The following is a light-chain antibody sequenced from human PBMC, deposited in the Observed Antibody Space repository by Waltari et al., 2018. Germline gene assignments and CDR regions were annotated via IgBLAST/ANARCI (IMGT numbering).Light chain of an antibody. CDR1: SSDGGFYNH. CDR2: NVP. Sequence: QSALTQPASVSGSPGQSVTISCTGSSSDGGFYNHVSWSQQHPGKVPKPVIYNVPNRPSGVSNRFSGSKSGNTASLTISGLQAEDEADYYCTSYTRSTTWVFGGGTKRTVL. V-gene: IGLV2-14*01. J-gene: IGLJ3*02. CDR3: TSYTRSTTWV.